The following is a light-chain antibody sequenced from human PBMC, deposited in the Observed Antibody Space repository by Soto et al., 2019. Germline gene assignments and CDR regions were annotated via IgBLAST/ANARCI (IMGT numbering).Light chain of an antibody. J-gene: IGKJ1*01. V-gene: IGKV1-5*03. CDR1: QSISSR. Sequence: DIQLTQSPSTLSASLGDRVTLTCRASQSISSRLAWYQQKPGKAPKLLIYKASSLESGVPSRFSGSGSGTEFTLTISSLQPDDFATYYCQQYNSYPWTFGQGTKVDIK. CDR2: KAS. CDR3: QQYNSYPWT.